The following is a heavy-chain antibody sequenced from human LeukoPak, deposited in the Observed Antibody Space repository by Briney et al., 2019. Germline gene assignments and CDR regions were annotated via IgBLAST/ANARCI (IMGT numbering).Heavy chain of an antibody. CDR2: IYSGGST. CDR1: GFTVSSNY. D-gene: IGHD1-26*01. V-gene: IGHV3-66*01. Sequence: GGSLRLSCAASGFTVSSNYMSWVRQAPGKGLEWVSVIYSGGSTYYADSVKGRFTISRDNSKNTLYLQMNSLRAEDTAVYYCARGGSGSYYPFDYWGQGTLVTVSS. J-gene: IGHJ4*02. CDR3: ARGGSGSYYPFDY.